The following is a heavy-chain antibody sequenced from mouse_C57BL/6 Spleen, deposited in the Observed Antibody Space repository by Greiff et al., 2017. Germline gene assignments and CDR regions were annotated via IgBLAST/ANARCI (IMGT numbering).Heavy chain of an antibody. CDR3: ARCPYYYGSSYWYFDV. D-gene: IGHD1-1*01. V-gene: IGHV1-82*01. CDR1: GYAFSSSW. J-gene: IGHJ1*03. Sequence: QFQLQQSGPELVKPGASVKISCKASGYAFSSSWMNWVKQRPGKGLEWIGRIYPGDGDTNYNGKFKGKATLTADKSSSTAYMQLSSLTSEYSAVYFCARCPYYYGSSYWYFDVWGTGTTVTVSS. CDR2: IYPGDGDT.